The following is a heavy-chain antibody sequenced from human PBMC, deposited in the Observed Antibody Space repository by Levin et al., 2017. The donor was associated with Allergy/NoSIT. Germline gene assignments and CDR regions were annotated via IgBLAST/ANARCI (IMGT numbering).Heavy chain of an antibody. CDR3: AKGPWLAAGGWFDP. V-gene: IGHV3-23*01. CDR2: ISGSGDRA. D-gene: IGHD6-19*01. CDR1: GFTFNNYA. Sequence: PGGSLRLSCAASGFTFNNYAMSWVRQAPGKGLEWVSFISGSGDRAYYADSVNGRFTISRDNSKNTLYLQMNSLRAEDTAIYYCAKGPWLAAGGWFDPWGQGTLVTVSS. J-gene: IGHJ5*02.